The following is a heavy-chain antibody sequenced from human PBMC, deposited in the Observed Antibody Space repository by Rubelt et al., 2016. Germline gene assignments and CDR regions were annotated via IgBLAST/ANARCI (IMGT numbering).Heavy chain of an antibody. D-gene: IGHD3-22*01. Sequence: GKGLEWVSAISGGSTYYADSVKGRFTISRDNSKNTLYLQMNSLRAEDTAVYYCAKESDYDSSGYYYEGINWFDPWGQGTLVAVSS. CDR2: ISGGST. CDR3: AKESDYDSSGYYYEGINWFDP. V-gene: IGHV3-23*01. J-gene: IGHJ5*02.